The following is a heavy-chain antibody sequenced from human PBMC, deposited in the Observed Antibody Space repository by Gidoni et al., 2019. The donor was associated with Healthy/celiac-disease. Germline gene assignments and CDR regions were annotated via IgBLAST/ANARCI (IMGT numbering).Heavy chain of an antibody. Sequence: QVQMVQSGAEVKKPGSSVKVSCKASGGTFSSYAISWVRQAPGQGLEGMGGVIPIFGTANYAQKFQGRVTITADESTSTAYMELSSLRSEDTAVYYCARATLYDSSGYYQNFDYWGQGTLVTVSS. V-gene: IGHV1-69*01. CDR3: ARATLYDSSGYYQNFDY. CDR1: GGTFSSYA. J-gene: IGHJ4*02. D-gene: IGHD3-22*01. CDR2: VIPIFGTA.